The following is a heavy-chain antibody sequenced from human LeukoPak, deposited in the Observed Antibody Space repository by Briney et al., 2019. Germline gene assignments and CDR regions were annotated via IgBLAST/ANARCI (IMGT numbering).Heavy chain of an antibody. D-gene: IGHD3-22*01. CDR3: AKGLHYYDSSGYYFVRLSLAIDY. V-gene: IGHV3-23*01. CDR2: ISGSGGST. Sequence: GGSLRLSCAASGFTFSSYAMSWVRQAPGKGLEWVSAISGSGGSTYYADSVKGRFTISRDNSKNTLYLQMNSLRAEDTAVYYCAKGLHYYDSSGYYFVRLSLAIDYWGQGTLVTVSS. J-gene: IGHJ4*02. CDR1: GFTFSSYA.